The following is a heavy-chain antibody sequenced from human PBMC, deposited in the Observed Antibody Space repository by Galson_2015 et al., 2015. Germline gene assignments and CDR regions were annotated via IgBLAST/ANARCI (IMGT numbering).Heavy chain of an antibody. D-gene: IGHD4-17*01. CDR1: GFTVSSTY. J-gene: IGHJ3*02. V-gene: IGHV3-53*01. CDR2: HYSGGST. CDR3: ARDLTIYGDYVGAFDI. Sequence: SLRLSCAASGFTVSSTYMSWVRQAPGKGLEWVSVHYSGGSTYYADSVKGRFTISRDNSKNTLYLQMNSLRAEDTAVYYCARDLTIYGDYVGAFDIWGQGTMVTVSS.